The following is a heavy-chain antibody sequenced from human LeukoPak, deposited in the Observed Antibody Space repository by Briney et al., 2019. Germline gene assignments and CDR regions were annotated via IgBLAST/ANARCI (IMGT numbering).Heavy chain of an antibody. CDR2: ISSNGGST. J-gene: IGHJ4*02. CDR1: GFTFSSYA. CDR3: ARGRRQLRLGELWDGFDY. V-gene: IGHV3-64*01. D-gene: IGHD3-16*01. Sequence: GGSLRLSCAASGFTFSSYAMHWVRQAPGKGLEYVSAISSNGGSTYYANSVKGRFTISRDNSKNTLYLQMGSLRAEDMAVYYCARGRRQLRLGELWDGFDYWGQGTLVTVSS.